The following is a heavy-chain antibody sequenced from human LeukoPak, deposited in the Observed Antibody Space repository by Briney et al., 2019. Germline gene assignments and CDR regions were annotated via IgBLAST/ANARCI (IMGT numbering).Heavy chain of an antibody. CDR1: GFTFSTYS. CDR3: AREKVGYNDY. CDR2: ISSSSSTI. D-gene: IGHD5-24*01. J-gene: IGHJ4*02. Sequence: PGGSLRLSCAASGFTFSTYSMNWVRQAPGKGLEWVSYISSSSSTIYYADSVKGRFTISRDNAKNSLYLQMNILRDEDTAVYYCAREKVGYNDYWGQGTLVTVSS. V-gene: IGHV3-48*02.